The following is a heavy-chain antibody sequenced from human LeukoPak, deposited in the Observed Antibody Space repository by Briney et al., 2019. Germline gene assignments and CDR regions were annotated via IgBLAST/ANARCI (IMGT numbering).Heavy chain of an antibody. CDR2: ISAYNGNT. J-gene: IGHJ4*02. Sequence: SVKVSCKASGYTFTSYGISWVRQAPGQGLEWMGWISAYNGNTNYAQKLQGRVTMTTDTSTSTAYMELRSLRSDDTAVYYCARDTGYSSSWYSPPLEDWGQGTLVTVSS. V-gene: IGHV1-18*01. CDR3: ARDTGYSSSWYSPPLED. D-gene: IGHD6-13*01. CDR1: GYTFTSYG.